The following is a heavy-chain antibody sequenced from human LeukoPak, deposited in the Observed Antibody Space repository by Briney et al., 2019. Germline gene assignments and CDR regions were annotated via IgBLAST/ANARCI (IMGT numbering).Heavy chain of an antibody. V-gene: IGHV4-39*01. CDR1: GGSISSSSYY. CDR3: ARQLGYCSSTSCEITDY. J-gene: IGHJ4*02. Sequence: SDTLSLTCTLSGGSISSSSYYWGWIRQPPGKGLEWIGSIYYSGSTYYNPSLKSRVTISVDTSKNQFSLKLSSVTAADTAVYYCARQLGYCSSTSCEITDYWGQGTLVTVSS. CDR2: IYYSGST. D-gene: IGHD2-2*01.